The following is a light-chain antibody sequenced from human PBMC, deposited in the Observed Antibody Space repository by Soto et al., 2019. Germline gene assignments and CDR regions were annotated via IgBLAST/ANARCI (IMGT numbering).Light chain of an antibody. CDR1: QSINIY. Sequence: DIQMTQSPSSLSASVGDSVTITCRASQSINIYLSWYQQKPGKAPKLLIYAASTLQSGVPSRFSGSGSGTEFTLTISSLQPEDFATYYCQQLNSYPLYTFGQGTKLEIK. CDR2: AAS. J-gene: IGKJ2*01. V-gene: IGKV1-9*01. CDR3: QQLNSYPLYT.